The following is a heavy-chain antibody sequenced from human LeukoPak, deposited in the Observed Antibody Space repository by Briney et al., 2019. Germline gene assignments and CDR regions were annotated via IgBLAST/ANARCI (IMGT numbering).Heavy chain of an antibody. CDR3: TTRPY. CDR2: IKSKTDGETT. V-gene: IGHV3-15*07. Sequence: KPGGSLRLSCAASGFTFSSYSMNWVRQAPGKGLEWVGRIKSKTDGETTDYVATVKGRFTISRDDSRNTLYLQMNSLETEDTAVYYCTTRPYWGQGTLVTVSS. J-gene: IGHJ4*02. CDR1: GFTFSSYS.